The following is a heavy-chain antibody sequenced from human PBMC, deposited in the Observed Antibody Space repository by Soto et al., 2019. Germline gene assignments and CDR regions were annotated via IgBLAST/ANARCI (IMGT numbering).Heavy chain of an antibody. CDR1: NASISSRNW. Sequence: QVQLQESGPGLVKPSGTLSLTCTVSNASISSRNWWPWVRQTPGKGMEWIGEIYHSGSINHKPSLKSRVTMSVDKSNNQFSLKMTSVTAADTAVYYCASKFGELLADAFDLWGQGKVVTVSS. V-gene: IGHV4-4*02. CDR3: ASKFGELLADAFDL. CDR2: IYHSGSI. J-gene: IGHJ3*01. D-gene: IGHD3-10*01.